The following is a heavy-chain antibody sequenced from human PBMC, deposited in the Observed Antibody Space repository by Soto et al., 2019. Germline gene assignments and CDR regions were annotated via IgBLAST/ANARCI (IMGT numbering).Heavy chain of an antibody. V-gene: IGHV4-59*01. CDR3: ARDLDHYDILTGPYYYGMDV. CDR2: IYYSGST. CDR1: GGTISSYY. D-gene: IGHD3-9*01. Sequence: SETMSLTCTVSGGTISSYYWSWIRQPPGKGLDWIGYIYYSGSTNYNPSLKSRVTISVDTSKNQFSLKLSSVTAADTAVYYCARDLDHYDILTGPYYYGMDVWGQGTTVTVSS. J-gene: IGHJ6*02.